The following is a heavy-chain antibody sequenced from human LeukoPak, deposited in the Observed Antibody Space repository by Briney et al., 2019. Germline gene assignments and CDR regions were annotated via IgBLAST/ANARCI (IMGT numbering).Heavy chain of an antibody. CDR3: ARLLFDAFDI. J-gene: IGHJ3*02. V-gene: IGHV4-59*08. CDR2: IYYSGSS. Sequence: SSETLSLTCTVSGGSISSYYWSWIRQPPGKGLEWIGYIYYSGSSNYNPSLKSRVTISVDTSKNQFSLKLSSVTAADTAVYYCARLLFDAFDIWGQGTMVTVSS. CDR1: GGSISSYY.